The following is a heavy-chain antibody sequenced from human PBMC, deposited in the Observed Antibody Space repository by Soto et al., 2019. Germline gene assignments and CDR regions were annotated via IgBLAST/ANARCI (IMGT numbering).Heavy chain of an antibody. CDR1: GDSISGYY. CDR3: ARVSTIFGAVPN. Sequence: SETLSLTCTFTGDSISGYYWTWIRQPPGKGLEWIGYIYYSGTTNYNPSLKSRITISVDTSKNQFSLKLSSVTAADTAVYYCARVSTIFGAVPNWGQGTLVTVSS. J-gene: IGHJ4*02. V-gene: IGHV4-59*12. CDR2: IYYSGTT. D-gene: IGHD3-3*01.